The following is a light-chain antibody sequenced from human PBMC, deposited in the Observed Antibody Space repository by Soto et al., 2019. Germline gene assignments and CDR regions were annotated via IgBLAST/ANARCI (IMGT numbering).Light chain of an antibody. V-gene: IGKV3-20*01. Sequence: EFVLTQSPGTLSLSPGERATLSCRAIQSVSSSYLAWYQQKPGQAPRLLIYGASSRATGIPDRFSGSGSGTDFTLTISRLEPEDFAVYYCQQYGSSPQWTFGQGTKVDIK. J-gene: IGKJ1*01. CDR2: GAS. CDR3: QQYGSSPQWT. CDR1: QSVSSSY.